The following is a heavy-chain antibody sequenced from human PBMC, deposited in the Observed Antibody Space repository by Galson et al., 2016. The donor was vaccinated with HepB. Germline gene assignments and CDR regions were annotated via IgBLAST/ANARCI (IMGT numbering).Heavy chain of an antibody. Sequence: SVKVSCKASGYTFTGYYIHWVRQAPGQGLEWMGWINPYNSDTNHAQKFQGRVTMTRDTSISTAYMDLNRLRSDDSAVYYCARGEVVVTGILAVRYFDYWGQGTRVTGSS. CDR3: ARGEVVVTGILAVRYFDY. CDR1: GYTFTGYY. CDR2: INPYNSDT. J-gene: IGHJ4*02. V-gene: IGHV1-2*02. D-gene: IGHD2-21*02.